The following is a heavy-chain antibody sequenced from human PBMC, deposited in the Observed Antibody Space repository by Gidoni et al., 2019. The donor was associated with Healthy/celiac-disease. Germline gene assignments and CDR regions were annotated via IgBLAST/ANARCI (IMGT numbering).Heavy chain of an antibody. Sequence: EVQLVESGGGLVQPGGSLRLSCAASGFTFRSNYMSWVRQAPGKGLEWVSVIYSGGSTYYADSVKGRFTISRHNSKNTLYLQMNSLRAEDTAVYYCAGAQGDYYYYGMDVWGQGTTVTVSS. J-gene: IGHJ6*02. V-gene: IGHV3-53*04. CDR3: AGAQGDYYYYGMDV. CDR1: GFTFRSNY. CDR2: IYSGGST.